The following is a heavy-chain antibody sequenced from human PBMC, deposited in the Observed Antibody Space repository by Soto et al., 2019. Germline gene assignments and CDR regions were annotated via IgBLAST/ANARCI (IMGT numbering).Heavy chain of an antibody. Sequence: QVQLVQSGAEVKKPGASVKVSCKASGYTFTSHGISWVRQAPGQGLEWMGWVSGYNGNTNYAQKFQGRVTMTTDTSTTTAYMELRSLTSDDTAVYYCSRDLGANVYFWGQGTLVTVSS. J-gene: IGHJ4*02. D-gene: IGHD3-16*01. V-gene: IGHV1-18*01. CDR2: VSGYNGNT. CDR1: GYTFTSHG. CDR3: SRDLGANVYF.